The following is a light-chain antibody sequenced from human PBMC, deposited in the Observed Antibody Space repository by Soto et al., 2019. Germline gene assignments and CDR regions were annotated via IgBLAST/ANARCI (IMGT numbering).Light chain of an antibody. CDR1: QNIARY. Sequence: DIQMTQSPSSLSASAGDRVTITCRASQNIARYLYWFQQKPGKAPNLLIYVASNLQSGVPSRFSGSGSGTNFTLTINNLHPEDFAPYSYKQPYSIPRLFARGTKLEIK. CDR2: VAS. J-gene: IGKJ2*01. V-gene: IGKV1-39*01. CDR3: KQPYSIPRL.